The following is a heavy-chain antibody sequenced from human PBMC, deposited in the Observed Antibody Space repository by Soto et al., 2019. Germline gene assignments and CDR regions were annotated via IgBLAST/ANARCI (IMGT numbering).Heavy chain of an antibody. J-gene: IGHJ4*02. V-gene: IGHV3-30*18. CDR1: GLTFSSYG. CDR3: ANGGYDEVFDY. CDR2: ISYDGSNK. Sequence: PGGSLRLSCAASGLTFSSYGMHWVRQAPGKGLEWVAVISYDGSNKYYADSVKGRFTISRDNSKNTLYLQMNSLRAEDTAVYYCANGGYDEVFDYWGQGTLVTVSS. D-gene: IGHD5-12*01.